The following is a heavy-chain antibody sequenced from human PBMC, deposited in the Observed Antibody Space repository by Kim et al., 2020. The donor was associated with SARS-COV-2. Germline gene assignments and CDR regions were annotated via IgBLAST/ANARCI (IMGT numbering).Heavy chain of an antibody. V-gene: IGHV3-23*01. Sequence: YADSGQGRLTNSRDNSKNALNLQMNSLRAEDTALYYCAKVTTITAPFYDYWGQGTLVTVSS. D-gene: IGHD4-4*01. CDR3: AKVTTITAPFYDY. J-gene: IGHJ4*02.